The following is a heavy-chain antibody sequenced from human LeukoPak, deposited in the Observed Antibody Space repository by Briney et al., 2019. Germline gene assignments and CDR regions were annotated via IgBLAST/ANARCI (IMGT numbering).Heavy chain of an antibody. CDR1: GGSISSYY. CDR2: IYYSGST. D-gene: IGHD1-26*01. V-gene: IGHV4-59*01. J-gene: IGHJ4*02. CDR3: ARFGVVTWELDY. Sequence: SETLSLTCTVSGGSISSYYWSWIRQAPGKGLEWIGYIYYSGSTNYNPSLKSRVTISVDTSKNQFSLKLSSVTAADTAVYYCARFGVVTWELDYWGQGTLVTVSS.